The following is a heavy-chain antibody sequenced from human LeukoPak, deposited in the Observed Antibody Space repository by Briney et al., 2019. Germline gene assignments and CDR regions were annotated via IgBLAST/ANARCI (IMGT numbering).Heavy chain of an antibody. Sequence: ASVKVSCKASGYTFTCYGISWVRPAPGQGLEWMGWISAYNGNTNFARKLQDRVTMTTDTSTSTAYMELRSLKSDDTAVYYCARDDLGYCNGGSCYSLFDYWGQGTLVTVSS. D-gene: IGHD2-15*01. CDR3: ARDDLGYCNGGSCYSLFDY. J-gene: IGHJ4*02. CDR1: GYTFTCYG. CDR2: ISAYNGNT. V-gene: IGHV1-18*01.